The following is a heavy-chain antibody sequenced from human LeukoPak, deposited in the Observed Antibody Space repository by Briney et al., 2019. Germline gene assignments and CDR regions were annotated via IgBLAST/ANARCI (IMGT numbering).Heavy chain of an antibody. CDR1: GYTFTNYY. CDR2: INPGTGST. V-gene: IGHV1-46*01. Sequence: ASVKVSCKXSGYTFTNYYMYWVRQAPRQGLEWMGIINPGTGSTSYAQKFQGRVTMTRDTSTSTVYMELSRLRSEDTAVYYCARAYYYDSSGFYPGGDFWGQGTLVTVSS. D-gene: IGHD3-22*01. J-gene: IGHJ4*02. CDR3: ARAYYYDSSGFYPGGDF.